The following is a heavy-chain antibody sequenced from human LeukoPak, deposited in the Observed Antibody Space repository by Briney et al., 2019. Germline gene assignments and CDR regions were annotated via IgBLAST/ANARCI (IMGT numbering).Heavy chain of an antibody. Sequence: GASLRLSCAASGFTFSSYAMSWVRQAPGKGLEWVSAISGSGGSTYYADSVKGRFTISRDNSKNTLYLQMNSLRAEDTAVYYCAKDSHSSSSGYYYYGMDVWGQGTTVTVSS. CDR3: AKDSHSSSSGYYYYGMDV. V-gene: IGHV3-23*01. J-gene: IGHJ6*02. D-gene: IGHD6-6*01. CDR2: ISGSGGST. CDR1: GFTFSSYA.